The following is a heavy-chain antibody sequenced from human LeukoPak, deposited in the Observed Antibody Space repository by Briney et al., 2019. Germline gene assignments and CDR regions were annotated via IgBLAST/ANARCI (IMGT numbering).Heavy chain of an antibody. CDR3: ARGRRDGHNWFDP. Sequence: ASVKVSCKASGYTFTGYYMHWVRQAPGQGLEWMGWISPNSGGTNYAQKFQGRVTMTRDTSISTAYMELSRLRSDDTAVCYCARGRRDGHNWFDPWGQGTLVTVSS. CDR2: ISPNSGGT. D-gene: IGHD5-24*01. V-gene: IGHV1-2*02. J-gene: IGHJ5*02. CDR1: GYTFTGYY.